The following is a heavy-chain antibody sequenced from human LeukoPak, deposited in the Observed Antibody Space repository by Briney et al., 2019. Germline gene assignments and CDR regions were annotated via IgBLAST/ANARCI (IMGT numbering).Heavy chain of an antibody. J-gene: IGHJ5*02. CDR3: ARGHDGVVGWFAP. CDR1: GYTFTSYF. Sequence: ASVTVSCKASGYTFTSYFIHWVRLAPGQGLEWMGVINPNGGTTNYAQKFQGRVTMTRDTSTSTVYMELSSLRSGDTAVYYCARGHDGVVGWFAPWGRGTLVTVSS. D-gene: IGHD2-15*01. CDR2: INPNGGTT. V-gene: IGHV1-46*01.